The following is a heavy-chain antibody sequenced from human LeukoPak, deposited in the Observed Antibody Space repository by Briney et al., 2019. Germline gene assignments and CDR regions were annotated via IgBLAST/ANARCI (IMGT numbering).Heavy chain of an antibody. CDR2: IYYSGST. CDR3: ARARTPYSYDSSDYRPPMYYFDY. J-gene: IGHJ4*02. D-gene: IGHD3-22*01. CDR1: GYSISSGGYF. Sequence: NPSETLSLTCTVSGYSISSGGYFWSWIRQHPGKGPEWIGYIYYSGSTYYNPSLKSRVTISVDTSKNQFSLKLSSVTAADTAVFYCARARTPYSYDSSDYRPPMYYFDYWSQGTLVTVSS. V-gene: IGHV4-31*03.